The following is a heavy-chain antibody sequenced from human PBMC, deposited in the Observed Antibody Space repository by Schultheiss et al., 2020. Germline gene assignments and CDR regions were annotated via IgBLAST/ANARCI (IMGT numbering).Heavy chain of an antibody. CDR3: ARDRYRHSSGWFLDY. Sequence: GGSLRLSCAASGFTFTTYSMNWIRQAPGKGLEWISYISTRNTIHYADSVKGRFTISRDNAKNTLYLQMNSLRAEDTAVYYCARDRYRHSSGWFLDYWGQGTLVTVSS. V-gene: IGHV3-48*04. CDR1: GFTFTTYS. D-gene: IGHD6-19*01. J-gene: IGHJ4*02. CDR2: ISTRNTI.